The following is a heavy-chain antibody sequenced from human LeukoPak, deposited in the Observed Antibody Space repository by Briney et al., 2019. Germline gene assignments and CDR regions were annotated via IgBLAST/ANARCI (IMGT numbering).Heavy chain of an antibody. J-gene: IGHJ4*02. V-gene: IGHV3-21*01. D-gene: IGHD6-6*01. CDR1: GFTFSSYS. CDR3: ARTFEYSSSTSGY. Sequence: PGGSLRLPCAASGFTFSSYSMNWVRQAPGKGLEWVSSISSSSYIYYADSVKGRFTISRDNAKNSLYLQMNSLRAEDTAVYYCARTFEYSSSTSGYWGQGTLVTVSS. CDR2: ISSSSYI.